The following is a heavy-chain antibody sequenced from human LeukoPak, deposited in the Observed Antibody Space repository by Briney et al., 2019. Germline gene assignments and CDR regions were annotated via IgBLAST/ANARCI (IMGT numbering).Heavy chain of an antibody. D-gene: IGHD1-1*01. V-gene: IGHV3-21*03. CDR1: GFAFSSYS. CDR3: ARDANWSSDN. CDR2: MTASSSHI. Sequence: GGSLRLSCASSGFAFSSYSMNWIRQAPGKGLEWVSSMTASSSHIWYADVVKGRFTISRDNAKNSLYLQMNSLTADDTGVYYCARDANWSSDNWGQGTLVTVSS. J-gene: IGHJ4*02.